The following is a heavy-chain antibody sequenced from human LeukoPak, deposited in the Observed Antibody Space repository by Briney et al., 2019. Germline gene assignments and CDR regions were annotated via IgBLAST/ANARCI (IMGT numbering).Heavy chain of an antibody. CDR3: ARGGEAGDYGDYGKHYYYYYGMDV. Sequence: ASVKVSCKASGYTFTSYDINWARQATGQGLEWMGWMNPNSGNTGYAQKFQGRVTMTRNTSISTAYMELSSLRSEDTAVYYCARGGEAGDYGDYGKHYYYYYGMDVWGQGTTVTVSS. CDR1: GYTFTSYD. J-gene: IGHJ6*02. V-gene: IGHV1-8*01. D-gene: IGHD4-17*01. CDR2: MNPNSGNT.